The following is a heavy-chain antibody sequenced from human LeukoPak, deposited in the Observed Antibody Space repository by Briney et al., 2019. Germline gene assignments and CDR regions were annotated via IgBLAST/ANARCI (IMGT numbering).Heavy chain of an antibody. CDR3: ARHSLPFGPPTGQYYFDY. V-gene: IGHV4-39*01. J-gene: IGHJ4*02. CDR2: IYYSGST. Sequence: PSETLSLTCTVSGGSISSSSYYWGGIRQPPGKGLEGIGSIYYSGSTYYNPSLKSRVTISVDTSKNQFSLKLSSVTAADTAVYYCARHSLPFGPPTGQYYFDYWGQGTLVTVSS. D-gene: IGHD3-9*01. CDR1: GGSISSSSYY.